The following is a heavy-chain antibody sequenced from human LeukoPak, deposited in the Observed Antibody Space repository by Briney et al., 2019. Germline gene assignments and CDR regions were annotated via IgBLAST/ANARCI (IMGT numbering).Heavy chain of an antibody. D-gene: IGHD1-26*01. J-gene: IGHJ4*02. Sequence: GSLRLSCAASGFTFSSYAMSWVRQPPGKGLEWIGSIYYSGSTYYNPSLKSRVTISVDTSKNQFSLKLSSVTAADTAVYYCARPKVRELVFDYWGQGTLVTVSS. CDR1: GFTFSSYA. CDR3: ARPKVRELVFDY. CDR2: IYYSGST. V-gene: IGHV4-39*01.